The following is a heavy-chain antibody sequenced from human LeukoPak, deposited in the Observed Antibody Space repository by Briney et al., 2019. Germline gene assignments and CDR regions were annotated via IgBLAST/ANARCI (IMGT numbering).Heavy chain of an antibody. CDR1: GYTFTSYG. CDR3: AGVGWNHHPPKAPFDY. V-gene: IGHV1-18*01. D-gene: IGHD1-1*01. J-gene: IGHJ4*02. CDR2: ISAYNGNT. Sequence: GASVKVSCKASGYTFTSYGISWVRQAPGQGLEWMGWISAYNGNTNYAQKLQGRVTMTTDTSTSTAYMELRSLRSDDTAVYYCAGVGWNHHPPKAPFDYWGQGTLVTVSS.